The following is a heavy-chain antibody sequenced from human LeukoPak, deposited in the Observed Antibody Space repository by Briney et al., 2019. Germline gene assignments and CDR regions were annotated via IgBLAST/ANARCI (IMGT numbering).Heavy chain of an antibody. D-gene: IGHD2-15*01. CDR1: GFTFSSYA. Sequence: GGSLRLSCAASGFTFSSYAMAWVRQAPGKGLEWVSLISGSGDGTYYADSVKGRFTISRDNAKNSLYLQMNSLGVEDSAVYYCARGFYFSMTELYYLDLWGRGTLVTVSS. CDR3: ARGFYFSMTELYYLDL. J-gene: IGHJ2*01. CDR2: ISGSGDGT. V-gene: IGHV3-21*06.